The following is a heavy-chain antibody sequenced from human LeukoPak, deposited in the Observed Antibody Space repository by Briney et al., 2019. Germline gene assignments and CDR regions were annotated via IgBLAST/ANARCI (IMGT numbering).Heavy chain of an antibody. CDR1: GFSFSTYS. J-gene: IGHJ4*02. Sequence: GGSLRLSCTASGFSFSTYSMNWVRQAPGKGLEWVSGINWNGGSTGYADSVKGRFTISRDNAKNSLYLQMNSLRAEDTALYYCARDATMVRPNYFDYWGQGTLVTVSS. D-gene: IGHD3-10*01. CDR2: INWNGGST. V-gene: IGHV3-20*04. CDR3: ARDATMVRPNYFDY.